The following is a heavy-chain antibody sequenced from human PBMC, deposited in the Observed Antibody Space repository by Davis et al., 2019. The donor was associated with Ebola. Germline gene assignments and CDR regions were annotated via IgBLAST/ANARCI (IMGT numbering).Heavy chain of an antibody. CDR3: ARDRGHHPKRWLHGTFDY. CDR1: GFTFDDYA. D-gene: IGHD5-24*01. V-gene: IGHV3-9*01. J-gene: IGHJ4*02. Sequence: SLKISCAASGFTFDDYAMHWVRPAPGKGLEWVSGISWNSGSIGYADSVKGRFTISRDNAKNSLYLQMNSLRAEDTAVYYCARDRGHHPKRWLHGTFDYWGQGTLVTVSS. CDR2: ISWNSGSI.